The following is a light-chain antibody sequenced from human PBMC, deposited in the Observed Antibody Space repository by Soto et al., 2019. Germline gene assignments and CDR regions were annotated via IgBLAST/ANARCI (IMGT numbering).Light chain of an antibody. CDR1: SSNIGSNT. CDR3: AAWDDNLNGYVV. Sequence: QSVLTQPPSASGTAGQRVTISCSGSSSNIGSNTVNWYQQVPGTAPKLLIYSNDQRPSGVPDRFSGSKSGTSASLAISRLQSVDEADYYCAAWDDNLNGYVVFGGGTKLTVL. CDR2: SND. V-gene: IGLV1-44*01. J-gene: IGLJ2*01.